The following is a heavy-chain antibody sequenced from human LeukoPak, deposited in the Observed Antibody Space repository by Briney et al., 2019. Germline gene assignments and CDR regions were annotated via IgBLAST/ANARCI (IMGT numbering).Heavy chain of an antibody. Sequence: GGSLRLSCAASGFTFSDYYMSWIRQAPGKGLEWVSYISSNSRYTHYADSVKGRFTISRDNVKNTLFLQMNSLRAEDTAVYYCASYLTSIPSGMDVWGQGTTVTVSS. CDR1: GFTFSDYY. CDR3: ASYLTSIPSGMDV. V-gene: IGHV3-11*06. D-gene: IGHD2/OR15-2a*01. J-gene: IGHJ6*02. CDR2: ISSNSRYT.